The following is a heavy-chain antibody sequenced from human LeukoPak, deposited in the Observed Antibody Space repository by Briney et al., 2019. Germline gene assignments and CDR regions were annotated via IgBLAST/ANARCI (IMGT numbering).Heavy chain of an antibody. D-gene: IGHD2/OR15-2a*01. CDR3: ARVLSLPY. Sequence: TSETLSLTCTVSGGSISSSSYYWGWIRQPPGKGLEWIGSIYYSGSTYYNPSLKSRVTISVDTSKNQFSLKLSSVTAADTAVYYCARVLSLPYWGQGTLVTVSS. CDR1: GGSISSSSYY. V-gene: IGHV4-39*07. J-gene: IGHJ4*02. CDR2: IYYSGST.